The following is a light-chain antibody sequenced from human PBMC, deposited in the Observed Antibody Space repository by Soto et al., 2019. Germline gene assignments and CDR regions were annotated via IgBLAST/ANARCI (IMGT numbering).Light chain of an antibody. CDR3: QKYNSAPPLFA. Sequence: DIQMTQSPSSLSASVGDRVTITCRASQGISTYLAWYQQKPGKVPMLLIYGASILQSGVPSRFSGSGSGTDFTLTISSLQPEDVATYYCQKYNSAPPLFAFGPGTKVDIK. J-gene: IGKJ3*01. CDR2: GAS. CDR1: QGISTY. V-gene: IGKV1-27*01.